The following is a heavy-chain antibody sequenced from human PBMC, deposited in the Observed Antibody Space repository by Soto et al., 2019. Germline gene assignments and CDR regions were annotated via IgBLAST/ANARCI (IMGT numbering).Heavy chain of an antibody. CDR3: AKPGVPYYYDSSGYYFDY. J-gene: IGHJ4*02. V-gene: IGHV3-23*01. D-gene: IGHD3-22*01. CDR2: ISGSGGST. Sequence: EVQLLESGGGLVQPGGSLRLSCAASGFTFSSYAMSWVRQAPGKGLEWVSAISGSGGSTYYADSVKGRFTISRDNSKNTLYLQMNSLRAEDTAVYYCAKPGVPYYYDSSGYYFDYWGQGTLVTVSS. CDR1: GFTFSSYA.